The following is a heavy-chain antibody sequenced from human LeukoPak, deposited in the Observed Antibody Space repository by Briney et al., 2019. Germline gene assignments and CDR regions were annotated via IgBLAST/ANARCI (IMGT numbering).Heavy chain of an antibody. CDR1: GGSFSGYY. Sequence: PSETLSLTCAVYGGSFSGYYWSWIRQPPGKGLEWIGEINHSGSTNYNPSLKSRVTISVDTSKNQFSLKLSSVTAADTAVYYCARGGFITIFGVVVNYYYYMDVWGKGTTVTASS. D-gene: IGHD3-3*01. CDR2: INHSGST. CDR3: ARGGFITIFGVVVNYYYYMDV. J-gene: IGHJ6*03. V-gene: IGHV4-34*01.